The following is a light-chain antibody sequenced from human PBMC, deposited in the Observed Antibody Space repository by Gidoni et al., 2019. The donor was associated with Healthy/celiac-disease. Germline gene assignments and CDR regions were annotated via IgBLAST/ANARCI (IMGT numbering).Light chain of an antibody. CDR1: SSNIGSNT. J-gene: IGLJ3*02. Sequence: SVLTQPPSASGNPVQRVTISCSGSSSNIGSNTVNWYQQLPGTAPKLLIYSNNQRPSGVPDRFSGSKSGTSASLAISGLQSEDEADYYCAAWDDSLNGWVFGGGTKLTVL. CDR2: SNN. V-gene: IGLV1-44*01. CDR3: AAWDDSLNGWV.